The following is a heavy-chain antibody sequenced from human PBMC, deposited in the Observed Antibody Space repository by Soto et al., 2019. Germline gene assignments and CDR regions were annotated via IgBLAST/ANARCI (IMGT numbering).Heavy chain of an antibody. Sequence: QVQLVESGGGVVQPERSLRLSCAASGFTFSSYGMHWVRQAPGKGLEWVAVVSYDENNKHYADSVKGRFTISRDNSRNMLYLQMDSLRAEDTALYYCAKDMTAYYVDIDYWGQGTLVTVSS. J-gene: IGHJ4*02. V-gene: IGHV3-30*18. D-gene: IGHD3-9*01. CDR1: GFTFSSYG. CDR3: AKDMTAYYVDIDY. CDR2: VSYDENNK.